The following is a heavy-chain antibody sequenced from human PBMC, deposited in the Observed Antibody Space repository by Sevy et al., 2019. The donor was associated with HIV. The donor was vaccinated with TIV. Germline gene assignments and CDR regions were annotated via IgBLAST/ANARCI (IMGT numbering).Heavy chain of an antibody. CDR1: EFTFSSYW. J-gene: IGHJ6*02. V-gene: IGHV3-7*01. CDR3: ARSGGSYDYGMDV. CDR2: IKQDGSEK. Sequence: GESLKISCAASEFTFSSYWMSWVRQAPGKGQEWVANIKQDGSEKYYVDSVKGRFTISRDNAKNSLYLQMNSLRAEDTAVYYCARSGGSYDYGMDVWGQGTTVTVSS. D-gene: IGHD1-26*01.